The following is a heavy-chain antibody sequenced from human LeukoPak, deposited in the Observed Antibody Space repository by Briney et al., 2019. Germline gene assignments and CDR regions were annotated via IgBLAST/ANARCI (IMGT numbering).Heavy chain of an antibody. CDR2: INHSGST. CDR3: ARGRVRGVIDY. D-gene: IGHD3-10*01. CDR1: GGSICSYY. V-gene: IGHV4-34*01. Sequence: PSETLSLTCTVSGGSICSYYWSWIRQPPGKGLEWIGEINHSGSTNYNPSLKSRVTISVDTSKNQFSLKLSSVTAADTAVYYCARGRVRGVIDYWGQGTLVTVSS. J-gene: IGHJ4*02.